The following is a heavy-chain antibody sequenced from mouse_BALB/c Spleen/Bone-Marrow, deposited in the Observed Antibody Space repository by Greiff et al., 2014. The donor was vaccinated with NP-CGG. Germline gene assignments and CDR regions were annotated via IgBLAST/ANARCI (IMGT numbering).Heavy chain of an antibody. CDR2: TDPANGNT. Sequence: EVKLVESGAELVKPGASVKLSCTASGFNIKDTYMHWVKQRPEQGLEWIGRTDPANGNTKYDPKFQGKATITADTSSNTAYLQLSSLTSEDTAVYYCAFYYYGSSLFAYWGQGTLVTVSA. V-gene: IGHV14-3*02. D-gene: IGHD1-1*01. J-gene: IGHJ3*01. CDR3: AFYYYGSSLFAY. CDR1: GFNIKDTY.